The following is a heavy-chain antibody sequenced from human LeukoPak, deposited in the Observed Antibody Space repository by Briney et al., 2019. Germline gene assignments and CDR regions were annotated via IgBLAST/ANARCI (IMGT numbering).Heavy chain of an antibody. D-gene: IGHD6-13*01. CDR3: ARDLYSSSWYYYGMDV. Sequence: PSETLSLTCTVSGGSISGYYWSWIRQPPGKGLEWIGYISYSGSTNYNPSLKSRVTVSVDTSKNQFSLTLSSVTAADTAVYYCARDLYSSSWYYYGMDVWGQGTTVTVSS. J-gene: IGHJ6*02. CDR1: GGSISGYY. CDR2: ISYSGST. V-gene: IGHV4-59*01.